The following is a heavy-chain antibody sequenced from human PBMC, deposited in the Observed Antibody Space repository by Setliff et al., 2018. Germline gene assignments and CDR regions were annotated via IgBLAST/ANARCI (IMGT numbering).Heavy chain of an antibody. CDR2: ISWDGGST. CDR3: AKDILLSH. V-gene: IGHV3-43D*03. CDR1: GFTFDDYA. J-gene: IGHJ4*02. D-gene: IGHD3-9*01. Sequence: GESLRLSCAASGFTFDDYAMHWDRQAPGKGLEWVSLISWDGGSTYYADSVKGRFTISRDNSKNSLYLQMNSLRAEDTALYYCAKDILLSHWGQGTLVTVSS.